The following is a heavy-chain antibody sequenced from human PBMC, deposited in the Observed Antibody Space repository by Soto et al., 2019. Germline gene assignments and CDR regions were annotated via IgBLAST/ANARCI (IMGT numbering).Heavy chain of an antibody. D-gene: IGHD6-19*01. CDR3: ARGPTPVAGYTKTALDY. CDR1: GFTFSSYG. V-gene: IGHV3-33*01. J-gene: IGHJ4*02. CDR2: IWYDGSNK. Sequence: QVQLVESGGGVVQPGRSLRLSCAASGFTFSSYGMHWVRQAPGKGLEWVAVIWYDGSNKYYADSVKGRFTISRDNSKNTLYLQMNSLRAEDTAVYYCARGPTPVAGYTKTALDYWGQGTLVTVSS.